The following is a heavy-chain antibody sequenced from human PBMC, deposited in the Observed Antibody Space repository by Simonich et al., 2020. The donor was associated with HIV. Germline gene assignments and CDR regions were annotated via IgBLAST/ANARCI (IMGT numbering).Heavy chain of an antibody. D-gene: IGHD4-17*01. CDR1: GYPFTTHA. Sequence: QVQLVQSGSELKKPGASVNVSCKASGYPFTTHAMNWARQAPGQGLEWMGWINNNTRHPTYAQGFTGRFVFSMDASLSTAYLQISSVKDEDTAVYYCVREVRSFDYWGQGTLVTVSA. CDR2: INNNTRHP. CDR3: VREVRSFDY. J-gene: IGHJ4*02. V-gene: IGHV7-4-1*02.